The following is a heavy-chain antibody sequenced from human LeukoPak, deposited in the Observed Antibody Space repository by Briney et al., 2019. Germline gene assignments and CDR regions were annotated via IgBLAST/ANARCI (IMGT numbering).Heavy chain of an antibody. D-gene: IGHD1-1*01. Sequence: SETPSLTCTVSGGSISSGTYYWSWIRQHPDKGLEWIAYVFYSGSTYYNPSLKSRVTISVDTSKSQFSLKLSSVTAADTAVYYCARRTGNPQTTGIWFDPWGQGTRVTVSS. CDR1: GGSISSGTYY. CDR2: VFYSGST. CDR3: ARRTGNPQTTGIWFDP. J-gene: IGHJ5*02. V-gene: IGHV4-31*03.